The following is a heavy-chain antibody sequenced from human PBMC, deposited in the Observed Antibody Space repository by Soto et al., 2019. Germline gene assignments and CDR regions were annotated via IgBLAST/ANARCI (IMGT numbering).Heavy chain of an antibody. J-gene: IGHJ4*02. Sequence: GGSLRLSCAPSGVSFGGSAVHWVRQASGKGLEWVGRIRSEAYSFATAYAASVKGRFTISRDDSKNTAYLQMNSLKTEDTAVYYCARGYCSSTSCYLDYWGQGTQVTVSS. CDR1: GVSFGGSA. CDR2: IRSEAYSFAT. D-gene: IGHD2-2*01. V-gene: IGHV3-73*01. CDR3: ARGYCSSTSCYLDY.